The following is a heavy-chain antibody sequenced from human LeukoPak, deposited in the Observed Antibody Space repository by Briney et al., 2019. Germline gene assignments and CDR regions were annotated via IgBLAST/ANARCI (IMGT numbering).Heavy chain of an antibody. CDR2: INPNSGGT. V-gene: IGHV1-2*04. CDR1: GYTFTGYY. D-gene: IGHD3-9*01. Sequence: ASVKVSCKASGYTFTGYYMHWVRQAPGQGLEWMGWINPNSGGTNYAQKFQGWVTMTRDTSISTAYMELSRLRSDDTAVYYCARSHTLSLTGARENWFDPWGQGNLVTVSS. CDR3: ARSHTLSLTGARENWFDP. J-gene: IGHJ5*02.